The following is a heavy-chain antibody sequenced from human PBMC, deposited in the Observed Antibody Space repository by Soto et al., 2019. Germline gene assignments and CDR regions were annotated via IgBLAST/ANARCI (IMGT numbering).Heavy chain of an antibody. CDR3: ARDIFWGGFGESNWLDP. Sequence: SETLSLTCAVYGGSFSGYYWSWIRQPPGKGLEWIGEINHSGSTNYNPSLKSRVTISVDTSKNQFSLKLSSVTAADTAVYYCARDIFWGGFGESNWLDPWGQGTLVT. D-gene: IGHD3-10*01. J-gene: IGHJ5*02. CDR1: GGSFSGYY. CDR2: INHSGST. V-gene: IGHV4-34*01.